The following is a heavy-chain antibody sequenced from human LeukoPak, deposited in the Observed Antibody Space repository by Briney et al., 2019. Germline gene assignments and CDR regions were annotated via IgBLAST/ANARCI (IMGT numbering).Heavy chain of an antibody. CDR1: GRSISGYY. D-gene: IGHD2-15*01. J-gene: IGHJ4*02. CDR3: ARDASGAFYFDY. V-gene: IGHV4-59*01. CDR2: VSYSGST. Sequence: PSETLSLTCTLSGRSISGYYWTWIRQPPGKGLEYIGFVSYSGSTNYNPSLKSRVTISVDTSKNQFSLKLRSVTAADTAVYYCARDASGAFYFDYWGQGTLVTVSS.